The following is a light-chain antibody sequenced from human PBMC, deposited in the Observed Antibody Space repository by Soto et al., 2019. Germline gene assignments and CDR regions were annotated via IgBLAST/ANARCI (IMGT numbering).Light chain of an antibody. CDR1: QGISSY. CDR3: QQYYSYPWT. Sequence: IHMTQSPSSFSASTGDRVTITCRASQGISSYLAWYQQKPGKAPKLLIYAASTLQSGVPSRFSGSGSGTDFTLTISCLQSEDFATYYCQQYYSYPWTFGQGTKVEIK. V-gene: IGKV1-8*01. CDR2: AAS. J-gene: IGKJ1*01.